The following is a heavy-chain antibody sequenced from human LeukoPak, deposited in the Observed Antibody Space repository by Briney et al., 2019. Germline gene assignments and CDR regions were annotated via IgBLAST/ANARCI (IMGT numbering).Heavy chain of an antibody. V-gene: IGHV3-30*03. D-gene: IGHD3-22*01. J-gene: IGHJ4*01. CDR3: RTATRYLDYYYDY. CDR2: ILFDGVDK. CDR1: TFTFSTFG. Sequence: GRSLRLSCAASTFTFSTFGMHWVRQAPGKGLGWVAVILFDGVDKYYADSVKGRFTISRDNSKDTLYLRMTSLRVEDTAVYYCRTATRYLDYYYDYWGQGTLVTVSS.